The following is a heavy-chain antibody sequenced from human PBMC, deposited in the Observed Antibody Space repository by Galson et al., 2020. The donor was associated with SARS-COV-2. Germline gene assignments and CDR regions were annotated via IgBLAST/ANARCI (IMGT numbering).Heavy chain of an antibody. CDR1: GFTFSSYA. CDR2: ISYDGSNK. J-gene: IGHJ6*02. CDR3: ARDAYVYYDSSGYYYPSYYYYYGMDV. V-gene: IGHV3-30*04. D-gene: IGHD3-22*01. Sequence: GGSLRLSCAASGFTFSSYAMHWVRQAPGKGLEWVAVISYDGSNKYYADSVKGRFTISRDNSKNTLYLQMNSLRAEDTAVYYCARDAYVYYDSSGYYYPSYYYYYGMDVWGQGTTVTVSS.